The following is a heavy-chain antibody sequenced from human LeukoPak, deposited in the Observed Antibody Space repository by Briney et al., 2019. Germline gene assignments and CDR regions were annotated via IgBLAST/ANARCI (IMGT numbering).Heavy chain of an antibody. CDR2: IYYSGST. CDR1: GGSISSSSYY. D-gene: IGHD6-13*01. V-gene: IGHV4-39*07. CDR3: ARDESIAAADLKDNWFDP. J-gene: IGHJ5*02. Sequence: SETLSLTCTVSGGSISSSSYYWGWIRQPPGKGLEWIGSIYYSGSTYYNPSLKSRVTISVDTSKNQFSLKLSSVTAADTAVYYCARDESIAAADLKDNWFDPWGQGTLVTVSS.